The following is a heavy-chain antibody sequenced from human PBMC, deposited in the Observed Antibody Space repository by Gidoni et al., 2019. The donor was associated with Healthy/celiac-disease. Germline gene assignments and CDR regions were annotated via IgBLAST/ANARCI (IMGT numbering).Heavy chain of an antibody. CDR2: IYYSGST. CDR1: GGSISSDGYY. CDR3: AREVGTPTGDAFDI. Sequence: QVQLQESGPGLVKPSPTLSLTCTFSGGSISSDGYYWSWIRQHPGKGLEWIGYIYYSGSTYYNPSLKSRVTISVDTSKNQFSLKLSSVTAADTAVYYCAREVGTPTGDAFDIWGQGTMVTVSS. D-gene: IGHD1-1*01. V-gene: IGHV4-31*03. J-gene: IGHJ3*02.